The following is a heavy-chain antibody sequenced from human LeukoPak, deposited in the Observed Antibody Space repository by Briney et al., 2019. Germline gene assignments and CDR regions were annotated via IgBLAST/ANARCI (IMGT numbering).Heavy chain of an antibody. CDR3: AKRYCSSTTCYDDRGAFDY. J-gene: IGHJ4*02. CDR1: GGSTSSYY. CDR2: IYYSGST. V-gene: IGHV4-59*08. Sequence: KPSETLSLTCTVSGGSTSSYYWSWIRQPPGKGLEWIGYIYYSGSTNYNPSLKSRVTISVDTSKNQFSLKLSSVTATDTAVYYCAKRYCSSTTCYDDRGAFDYWGQGTLVTVSS. D-gene: IGHD2-2*01.